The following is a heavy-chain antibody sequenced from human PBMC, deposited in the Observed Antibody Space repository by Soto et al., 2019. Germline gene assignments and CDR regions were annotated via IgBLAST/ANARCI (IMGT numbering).Heavy chain of an antibody. V-gene: IGHV3-7*01. J-gene: IGHJ6*02. CDR2: IKQDGSEK. D-gene: IGHD3-10*01. CDR3: GSTNYNPSLKSRVTISVDTSKNQFSLKLSSVTAADTAVYYCARDGLGGYDILTGYYGLAYYYGMDV. CDR1: GFTFSSYW. Sequence: GVLRLSCAASGFTFSSYWMSWVRQAPGKGLEWVANIKQDGSEKYYVDSVKGRSTISRDNAKNSLYLQMNSLRAEDTAVYYCGSTNYNPSLKSRVTISVDTSKNQFSLKLSSVTAADTAVYYCARDGLGGYDILTGYYGLAYYYGMDVWGQGTTVTVSS.